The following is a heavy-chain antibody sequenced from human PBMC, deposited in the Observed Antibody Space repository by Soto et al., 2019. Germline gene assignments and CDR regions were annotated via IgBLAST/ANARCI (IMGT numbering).Heavy chain of an antibody. CDR3: AREREVWSGYFGMDV. CDR1: GGSISSYY. J-gene: IGHJ6*02. D-gene: IGHD3-3*01. Sequence: SETLSLTCTVSGGSISSYYWSWIRQPPGKGLEWIGYIYYSGSTNYNPSLKSRVTISVDTSKNQFSLKLSSVTAADTAVYYCAREREVWSGYFGMDVWGQGTTVTVSS. CDR2: IYYSGST. V-gene: IGHV4-59*01.